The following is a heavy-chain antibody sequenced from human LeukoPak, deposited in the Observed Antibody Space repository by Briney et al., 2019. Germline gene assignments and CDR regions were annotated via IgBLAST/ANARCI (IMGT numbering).Heavy chain of an antibody. V-gene: IGHV4-4*07. J-gene: IGHJ5*02. D-gene: IGHD5-18*01. CDR3: AREVAEIQLGPARGFDP. CDR2: IYSSGST. Sequence: SETLSLTCTVSGGSITSYYWTWIRQPAGKGLEWVGRIYSSGSTNYNPSLNSRVTMSVDTSKNQFSLKLSSVTAADTAVYYCAREVAEIQLGPARGFDPWGQGTLVTVSS. CDR1: GGSITSYY.